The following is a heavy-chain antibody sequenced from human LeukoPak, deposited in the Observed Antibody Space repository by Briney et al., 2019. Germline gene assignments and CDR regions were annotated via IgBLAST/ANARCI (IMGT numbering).Heavy chain of an antibody. CDR3: AKDIGD. Sequence: GGSLRLSCAASGFTFDDYAMHWVRQAPGKGLEWVSGISWNSGSIGYADSVKGRFTISRDNSKNTLYLQMNSLRAEDTAVYYCAKDIGDWGQGTLVTVSS. CDR2: ISWNSGSI. J-gene: IGHJ4*02. CDR1: GFTFDDYA. V-gene: IGHV3-9*01.